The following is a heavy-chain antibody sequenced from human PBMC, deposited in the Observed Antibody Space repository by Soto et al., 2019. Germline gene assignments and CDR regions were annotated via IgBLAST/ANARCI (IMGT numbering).Heavy chain of an antibody. D-gene: IGHD2-2*01. CDR1: GGTFGNYA. CDR2: IMPVFGTV. J-gene: IGHJ6*02. V-gene: IGHV1-69*06. Sequence: QVQLVQSGAEVKKPGSSVKVSCKACGGTFGNYAVSWVRQAPGQGLEWMGKIMPVFGTVNYAQKIQGRVTITVDKFENTAYMELSSLRSGDTAVYYCARVYVPGIYCEDVWGQGTTVSVSS. CDR3: ARVYVPGIYCEDV.